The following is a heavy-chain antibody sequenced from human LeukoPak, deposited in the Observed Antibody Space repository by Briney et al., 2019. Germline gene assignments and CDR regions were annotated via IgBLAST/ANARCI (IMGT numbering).Heavy chain of an antibody. Sequence: GGSLRLSCAASGFTISSYAMSWVRQAPGKGLEWVSAISGSGGSTYYADSVKGRITISTDNSKNSLYLQMISLRAKATAVYSCAKSHYGDYEYFDYWGQGTLVTVSS. CDR2: ISGSGGST. CDR3: AKSHYGDYEYFDY. CDR1: GFTISSYA. V-gene: IGHV3-23*01. J-gene: IGHJ4*02. D-gene: IGHD4-17*01.